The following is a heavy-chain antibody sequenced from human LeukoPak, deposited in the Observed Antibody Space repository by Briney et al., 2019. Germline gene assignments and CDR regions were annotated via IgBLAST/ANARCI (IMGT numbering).Heavy chain of an antibody. J-gene: IGHJ3*02. Sequence: SETLSLTCTVSGGSISSYYWSWIRQPPGKGLEWTGYIYYSGSTNYNPFLKSRVTISVDTSKNQFSLKLSSVTAADTAVYYCAREVRSVAGDAFDIWGQGTMVTVSS. CDR2: IYYSGST. V-gene: IGHV4-59*01. D-gene: IGHD6-19*01. CDR1: GGSISSYY. CDR3: AREVRSVAGDAFDI.